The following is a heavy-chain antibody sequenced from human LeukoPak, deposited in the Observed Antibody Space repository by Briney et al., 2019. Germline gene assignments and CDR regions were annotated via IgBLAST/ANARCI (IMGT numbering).Heavy chain of an antibody. CDR1: GFTVSSNY. Sequence: GGSLRLSCAASGFTVSSNYMSWVRQAPGKGLEWVSVTYSGGSTYYADSVKGRFTISRDNSKNTLYLQMNSLRAEDTAVYYCARESITMVRGVRRYFDYWGQGTLVTVSS. CDR2: TYSGGST. V-gene: IGHV3-53*01. J-gene: IGHJ4*02. D-gene: IGHD3-10*01. CDR3: ARESITMVRGVRRYFDY.